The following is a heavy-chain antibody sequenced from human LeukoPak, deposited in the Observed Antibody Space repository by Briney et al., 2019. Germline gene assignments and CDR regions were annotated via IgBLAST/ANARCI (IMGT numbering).Heavy chain of an antibody. CDR2: IYHSGST. V-gene: IGHV4-34*01. Sequence: SETLSLTCAVYGGTFSGYYWSWIRQPPGKGLEWIGSIYHSGSTYYNPSLKSRVTISVDTSKNQFSLKLSSVTAADTAVYYCARASSGYWDYYYYMDVWGKGTTVTISS. CDR1: GGTFSGYY. CDR3: ARASSGYWDYYYYMDV. D-gene: IGHD3-22*01. J-gene: IGHJ6*03.